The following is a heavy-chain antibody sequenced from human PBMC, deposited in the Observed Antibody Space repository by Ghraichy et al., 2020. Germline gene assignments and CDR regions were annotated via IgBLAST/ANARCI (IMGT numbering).Heavy chain of an antibody. CDR1: GFTFSSYG. CDR3: AKGYCSSTSCWRLYYYYGMDV. J-gene: IGHJ6*02. CDR2: ISYDGSNK. V-gene: IGHV3-30*18. D-gene: IGHD2-2*01. Sequence: GGSLRLSCAAFGFTFSSYGMHWVRQAPGKGLEWVAVISYDGSNKYYADSVKGRFTISRDNSKNTLYLQMNSLRAEDTAVYYCAKGYCSSTSCWRLYYYYGMDVWGQGTTVTVSS.